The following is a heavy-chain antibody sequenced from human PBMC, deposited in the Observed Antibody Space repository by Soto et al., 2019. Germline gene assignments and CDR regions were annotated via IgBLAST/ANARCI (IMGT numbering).Heavy chain of an antibody. CDR2: ISYDGSNK. CDR1: GFTFSSYG. D-gene: IGHD3-22*01. Sequence: ESGGGVVQPGRSLRLSCAASGFTFSSYGMHWVRQAPGKGLEWVAVISYDGSNKYYADSVKGRFTISRDNSKNTLYLQMNSLRAEDTAVYYCAKERDDSSGYRRSYWYFDLWGRGTLVTVSS. V-gene: IGHV3-30*18. J-gene: IGHJ2*01. CDR3: AKERDDSSGYRRSYWYFDL.